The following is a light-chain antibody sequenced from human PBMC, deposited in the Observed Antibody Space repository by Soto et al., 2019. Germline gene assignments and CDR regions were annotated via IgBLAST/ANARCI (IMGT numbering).Light chain of an antibody. V-gene: IGLV2-14*01. CDR1: SNDVGTYKY. Sequence: QSVLTQPASVSGSPGQSITISCTGSSNDVGTYKYVSWYQQHPGKAPKLMISEVSHRPSGVSIRFSGSKSGNTASLTISGLQAEDEADYYCSSYTSSSSWVFGGGTKLTVL. CDR3: SSYTSSSSWV. CDR2: EVS. J-gene: IGLJ3*02.